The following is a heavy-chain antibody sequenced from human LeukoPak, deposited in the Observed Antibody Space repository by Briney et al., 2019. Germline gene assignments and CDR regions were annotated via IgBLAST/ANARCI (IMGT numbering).Heavy chain of an antibody. CDR2: ISGSGGST. D-gene: IGHD2-2*01. J-gene: IGHJ4*02. CDR1: GFTFSSYA. CDR3: AKPPTGDCSSTSCSPSDY. Sequence: PGGSLRLSCAASGFTFSSYAMSWVRQAPGKGLEWVSAISGSGGSTYYADSVKGRFTISRDNSKNTLYLQMNSLRAEDTAVYYCAKPPTGDCSSTSCSPSDYWGQGTLVTVSS. V-gene: IGHV3-23*01.